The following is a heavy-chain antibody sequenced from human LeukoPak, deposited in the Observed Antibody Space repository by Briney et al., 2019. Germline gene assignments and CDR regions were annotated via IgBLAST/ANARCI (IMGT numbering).Heavy chain of an antibody. D-gene: IGHD2-2*01. Sequence: GGSLRLSCAASGLTVSNAWMSWVRQAPGKGLEWVGRIRSSSDGGTTDYAAPVKGRFTISRDDSENTLFLRMSSLETEDTAVYYCTRMNYARVDPWGQGTLVTVSS. CDR2: IRSSSDGGTT. CDR3: TRMNYARVDP. J-gene: IGHJ5*02. V-gene: IGHV3-15*01. CDR1: GLTVSNAW.